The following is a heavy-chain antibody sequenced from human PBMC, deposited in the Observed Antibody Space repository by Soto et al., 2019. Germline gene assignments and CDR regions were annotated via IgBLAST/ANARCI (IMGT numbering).Heavy chain of an antibody. Sequence: GGSLRLSCAASGFTFSSYGMHWVRQAPGKGLEWVAVIWYDGSNKYYADSVKGRFTISRDNSKNTLYLQMNSLRAEDTAVYYCARDGVGHYDFWSGYYYFDYWGQGTLVTVSS. CDR1: GFTFSSYG. V-gene: IGHV3-33*01. CDR2: IWYDGSNK. D-gene: IGHD3-3*01. CDR3: ARDGVGHYDFWSGYYYFDY. J-gene: IGHJ4*02.